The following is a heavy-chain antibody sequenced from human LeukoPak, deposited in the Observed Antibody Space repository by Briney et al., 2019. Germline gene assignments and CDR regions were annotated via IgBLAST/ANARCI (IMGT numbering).Heavy chain of an antibody. V-gene: IGHV3-74*01. CDR1: GFTFSSYS. D-gene: IGHD1-26*01. CDR2: INTDGSST. J-gene: IGHJ4*02. CDR3: ARDPYGLVGATETPR. Sequence: GGSLRLSCAASGFTFSSYSMNWVRQAPGKGLVWVSRINTDGSSTSYADSVKGRFTISRDNAKNTLYLQMNSLRAEDTAVYYCARDPYGLVGATETPRWGQGTLVTVSS.